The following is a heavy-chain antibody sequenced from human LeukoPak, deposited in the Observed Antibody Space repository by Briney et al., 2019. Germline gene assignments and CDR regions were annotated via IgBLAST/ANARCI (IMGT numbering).Heavy chain of an antibody. J-gene: IGHJ6*02. D-gene: IGHD3-10*01. V-gene: IGHV3-30*18. Sequence: GGSLRLSCAASGFTFSTYGMHWVRQAPGKGLEWVAVISYDGNYKYFADFVKGRFTISRDSSKNTVYLQMNSLRDEDTAVYYCAKDETVARGDIRHGMDVWGQGTTVTVSS. CDR2: ISYDGNYK. CDR3: AKDETVARGDIRHGMDV. CDR1: GFTFSTYG.